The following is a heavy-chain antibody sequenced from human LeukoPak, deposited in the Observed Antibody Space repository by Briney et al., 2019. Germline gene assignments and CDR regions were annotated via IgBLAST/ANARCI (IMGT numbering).Heavy chain of an antibody. CDR1: GFTFSSYA. CDR3: VKDGVVVVATHFDY. CDR2: ISSNGGST. Sequence: GGSLRLSCSASGFTFSSYAMHWVRQAPGKGLEYVSAISSNGGSTYYADSVKGRFTISRDNSKNTLYPQMSSLRAEDTAVYYCVKDGVVVVATHFDYWGQGTLVTVSS. D-gene: IGHD2-15*01. J-gene: IGHJ4*02. V-gene: IGHV3-64D*06.